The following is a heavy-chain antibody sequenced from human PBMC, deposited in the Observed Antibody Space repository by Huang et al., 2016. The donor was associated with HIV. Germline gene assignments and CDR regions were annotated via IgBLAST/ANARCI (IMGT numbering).Heavy chain of an antibody. J-gene: IGHJ4*02. CDR3: ARDWSFGSSTSPAD. CDR1: GYNFTDSN. Sequence: QVQLVQSGAEVKNPGASVRVSCKASGYNFTDSNIHWVRQAPGQGLEWMGGINPKIGGTTDAQIFQGRITMTRDTTISTVHMDLRRIQSDDTAVYFCARDWSFGSSTSPADWGQGTLVTVSS. CDR2: INPKIGGT. D-gene: IGHD6-6*01. V-gene: IGHV1-2*02.